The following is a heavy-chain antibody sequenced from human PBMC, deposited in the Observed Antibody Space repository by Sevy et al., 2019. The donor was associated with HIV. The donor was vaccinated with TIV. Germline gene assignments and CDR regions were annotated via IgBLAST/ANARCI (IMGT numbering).Heavy chain of an antibody. CDR1: GFTFSSYA. CDR2: ISGSGGST. V-gene: IGHV3-23*01. D-gene: IGHD6-6*01. Sequence: GGSLRLSCAASGFTFSSYAMSWVRQAPGKGLEWVSAISGSGGSTYYADSVKGRFTISRDNSKNTRYLQMNSLRAEDTAVYYCAKGPRIAARPSWFDPWGQGTLVTVSS. CDR3: AKGPRIAARPSWFDP. J-gene: IGHJ5*02.